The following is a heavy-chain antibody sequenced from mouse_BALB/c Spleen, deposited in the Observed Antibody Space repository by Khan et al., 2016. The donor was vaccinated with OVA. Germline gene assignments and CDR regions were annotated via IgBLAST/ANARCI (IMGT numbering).Heavy chain of an antibody. Sequence: EVKLLESGPGLVKPSQSLSLTCTVTGYSITSDYAWNWIRQFPGNKLEWMGYISSSGSTNYNPALKSRISMTRDTSKNQVFLQLNSVTTEDTATSSCESDGSRSNYAMAYWGQGTSVTVSS. CDR1: GYSITSDYA. CDR2: ISSSGST. CDR3: ESDGSRSNYAMAY. V-gene: IGHV3-2*02. D-gene: IGHD2-3*01. J-gene: IGHJ4*01.